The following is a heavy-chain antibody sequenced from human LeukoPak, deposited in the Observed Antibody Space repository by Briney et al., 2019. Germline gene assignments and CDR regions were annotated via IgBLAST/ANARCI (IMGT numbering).Heavy chain of an antibody. CDR1: EYTFTSYD. J-gene: IGHJ6*02. CDR2: MNPNSGNT. Sequence: ASVKVSCKASEYTFTSYDINWVRQATGQGLEWMGWMNPNSGNTGYAQKFQGRVTMTRNTSISTAYMELSSLRSEDTAVYYCARSISQRKWLRRGSDVWGQGTTVTVSS. V-gene: IGHV1-8*01. D-gene: IGHD5-12*01. CDR3: ARSISQRKWLRRGSDV.